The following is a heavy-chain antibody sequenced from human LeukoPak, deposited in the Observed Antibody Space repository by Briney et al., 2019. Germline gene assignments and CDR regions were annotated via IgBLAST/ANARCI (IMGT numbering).Heavy chain of an antibody. V-gene: IGHV1-69*13. D-gene: IGHD3-22*01. J-gene: IGHJ4*02. CDR1: GGTFSSYA. CDR2: IIPIFGTA. CDR3: ARNLYHYDSSGYYYFDY. Sequence: SVKVSCKASGGTFSSYAISWVRQAPGQGLEWMGGIIPIFGTANYAQKFQGRVTITADESTSTAYMELSSLRSEDTAVYYCARNLYHYDSSGYYYFDYWGQGTLVTVSS.